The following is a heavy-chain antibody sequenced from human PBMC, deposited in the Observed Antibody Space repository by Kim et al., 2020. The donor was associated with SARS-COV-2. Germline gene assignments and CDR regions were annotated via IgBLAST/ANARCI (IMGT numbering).Heavy chain of an antibody. CDR3: ARGRYCTNAICRTDAMDV. Sequence: SETLSLTCTVSSGSISSSSHYWGWIRQPPGKGLEWIESIYYSGSTYYNPSLKSRVTISVDTSKNQFSLKLSSVTAADTALYRCARGRYCTNAICRTDAMDVWGQGTTVTVSS. J-gene: IGHJ6*02. CDR2: IYYSGST. CDR1: SGSISSSSHY. D-gene: IGHD2-8*01. V-gene: IGHV4-39*01.